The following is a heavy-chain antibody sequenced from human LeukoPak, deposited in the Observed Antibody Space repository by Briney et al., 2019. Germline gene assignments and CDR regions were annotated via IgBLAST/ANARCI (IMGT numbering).Heavy chain of an antibody. CDR3: ARSPSYYDILTGYLNGEYFQH. CDR1: GYSFTSYW. Sequence: GESLKISCKGSGYSFTSYWIGWVRQLPGKGLEWMGIIYPGDSDTRYSPSFQGQVTISADKSISTAYLQWSSLKASDTAMYYCARSPSYYDILTGYLNGEYFQHWGQGTLVTVSS. J-gene: IGHJ1*01. D-gene: IGHD3-9*01. V-gene: IGHV5-51*01. CDR2: IYPGDSDT.